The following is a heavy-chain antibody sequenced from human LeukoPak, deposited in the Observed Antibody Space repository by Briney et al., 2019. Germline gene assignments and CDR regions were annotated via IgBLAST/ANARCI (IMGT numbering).Heavy chain of an antibody. Sequence: ASVKVSCKASGYTFTSYGISWVRQAPGQGLEWMGWISPYNGHTNYAQKLQGRVTMTTDTSTSTAYMELRSLRSDDTAVYYCARDCYDSSGLMSFDYWGQGTLVTVS. CDR1: GYTFTSYG. J-gene: IGHJ4*02. D-gene: IGHD3-22*01. V-gene: IGHV1-18*01. CDR3: ARDCYDSSGLMSFDY. CDR2: ISPYNGHT.